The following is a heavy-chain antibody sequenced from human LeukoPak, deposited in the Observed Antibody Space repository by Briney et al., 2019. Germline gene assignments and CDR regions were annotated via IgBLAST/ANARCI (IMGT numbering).Heavy chain of an antibody. J-gene: IGHJ4*02. CDR3: AREGANWYDFDY. D-gene: IGHD1-1*01. CDR1: GFTFSSYE. Sequence: GGSLRLSCAASGFTFSSYEMNWVRQAPGKGLEWVSYISSSGSTIYYADSVKGRFTISRDNAKNSLYLQMNSLRAEDTAFYYCAREGANWYDFDYWGQGSLVTVSS. CDR2: ISSSGSTI. V-gene: IGHV3-48*03.